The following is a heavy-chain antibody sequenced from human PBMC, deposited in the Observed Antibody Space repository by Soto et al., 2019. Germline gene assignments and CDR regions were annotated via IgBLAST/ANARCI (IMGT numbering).Heavy chain of an antibody. Sequence: GESLKISCNGSGYSFTSYWIGWVRQMPWKGLEWMGIIYPGDSDTRYSPSFQGQVTISADKSISTAYLQWSSLKASDTAMYYCARHRRPYYDFWSGGYYYYGMDVWGQGTTVTVSS. CDR2: IYPGDSDT. D-gene: IGHD3-3*01. J-gene: IGHJ6*02. CDR1: GYSFTSYW. CDR3: ARHRRPYYDFWSGGYYYYGMDV. V-gene: IGHV5-51*01.